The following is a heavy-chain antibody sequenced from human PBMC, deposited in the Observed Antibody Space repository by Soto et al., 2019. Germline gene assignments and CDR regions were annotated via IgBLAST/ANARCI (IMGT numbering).Heavy chain of an antibody. J-gene: IGHJ5*02. Sequence: ASVKVSCKAPRDTFTSYYTNWVRQAPGQGLEWMGVINPHGGSTAYAQKFKGRVTLTRDTSASTVYMEVSRLTSEDTAMYYCARSSGGNFGIIIEGTNWFAPWGQGPLVTV. D-gene: IGHD1-26*01. CDR1: RDTFTSYY. V-gene: IGHV1-46*01. CDR3: ARSSGGNFGIIIEGTNWFAP. CDR2: INPHGGST.